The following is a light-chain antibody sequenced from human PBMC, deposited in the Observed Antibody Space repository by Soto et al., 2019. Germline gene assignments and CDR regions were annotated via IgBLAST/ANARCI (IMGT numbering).Light chain of an antibody. CDR3: SSYTSSSTLVV. CDR2: DVS. Sequence: QSALTQPASVSGSPGQSITISCTGTSSDVGGYNYVSWYQQHPGKAPKLMIYDVSNRPSGVSNRFSGSKSGNTASLNISGLPAEYGADYYCSSYTSSSTLVVFGGGTKVTVL. CDR1: SSDVGGYNY. V-gene: IGLV2-14*01. J-gene: IGLJ2*01.